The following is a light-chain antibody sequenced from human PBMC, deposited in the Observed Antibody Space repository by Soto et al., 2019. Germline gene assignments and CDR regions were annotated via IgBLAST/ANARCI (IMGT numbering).Light chain of an antibody. CDR2: AAS. V-gene: IGKV1-39*01. J-gene: IGKJ4*01. Sequence: DIQMTQSPSSLSASVGDRVTITCRASQGISSYLNWYQQKPGKAPKLLIYAASSLESGVPSRFSGSGSGTDFTLTISSLQPEDFAAYYCQQSQSAPLTFGGGTKVEI. CDR1: QGISSY. CDR3: QQSQSAPLT.